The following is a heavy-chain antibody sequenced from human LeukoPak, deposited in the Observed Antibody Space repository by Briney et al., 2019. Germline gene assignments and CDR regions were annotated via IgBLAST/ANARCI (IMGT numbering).Heavy chain of an antibody. V-gene: IGHV3-74*01. D-gene: IGHD4-17*01. CDR3: LPLTVTNAFGI. CDR2: INSDGSST. CDR1: GFTFSTYW. Sequence: PGGSLRLSCAASGFTFSTYWMHWVRQAPGKGLVWASRINSDGSSTSYADCVKGRFTISRDNAKNTLYLQMNSLRAEDTAVYYCLPLTVTNAFGIWGQGTMVTVSS. J-gene: IGHJ3*02.